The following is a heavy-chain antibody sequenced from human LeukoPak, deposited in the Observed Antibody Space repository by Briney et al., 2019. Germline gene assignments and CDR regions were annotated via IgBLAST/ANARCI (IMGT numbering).Heavy chain of an antibody. CDR2: TYYRSKWSN. CDR1: GDSVSSNSAA. J-gene: IGHJ4*02. D-gene: IGHD1-26*01. V-gene: IGHV6-1*01. CDR3: VRDQVGGSLFDY. Sequence: HSQTLSLTCAISGDSVSSNSAAWHWISQSPSRGLEWLGRTYYRSKWSNDYAVSVRSRITINPDTSKNQFSLQLNSVTPEDTAVYYCVRDQVGGSLFDYWGQGTLVTVSS.